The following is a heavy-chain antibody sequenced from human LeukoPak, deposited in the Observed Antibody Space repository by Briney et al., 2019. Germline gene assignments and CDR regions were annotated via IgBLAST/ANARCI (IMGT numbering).Heavy chain of an antibody. Sequence: ASVKVSCKASGYTFTGLYVHWVRQAPGQGLEWMGWINPNSGGTRLAQKFRGRVTMTRDTSITTAYMELTWLKSDDTAVYYCAREPPAYCGTDCYAIGYWGQGTLVTVSS. V-gene: IGHV1-2*02. CDR1: GYTFTGLY. D-gene: IGHD2-21*02. J-gene: IGHJ4*02. CDR2: INPNSGGT. CDR3: AREPPAYCGTDCYAIGY.